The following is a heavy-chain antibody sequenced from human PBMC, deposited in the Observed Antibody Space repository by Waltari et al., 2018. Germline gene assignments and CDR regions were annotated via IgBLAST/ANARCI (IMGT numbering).Heavy chain of an antibody. Sequence: QVQLVQSGAVVKKPGASVKVSCKASGYTFTGYYMHWVRQAPGQGLEWMGRINPNSGGTNYAQKFQGRVTMTRDTSISTAYMELSRLRSDDTAVYYCALKFIAAACCGYGMDVWGQGTTVTVSS. V-gene: IGHV1-2*06. CDR1: GYTFTGYY. CDR2: INPNSGGT. D-gene: IGHD6-13*01. CDR3: ALKFIAAACCGYGMDV. J-gene: IGHJ6*02.